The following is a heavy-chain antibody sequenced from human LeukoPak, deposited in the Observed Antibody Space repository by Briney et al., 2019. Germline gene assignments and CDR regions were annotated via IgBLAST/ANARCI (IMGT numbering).Heavy chain of an antibody. CDR2: IYYTGST. Sequence: SETLSLTCTVSGGSISSYYWSWIRQPPEKGLEYIGYIYYTGSTYYNPSLKSRVTISLDTSKNQFSLKLSSVTAADTAVYYCVRRYYYDIWGQGTLVTVSS. J-gene: IGHJ4*02. V-gene: IGHV4-59*01. CDR1: GGSISSYY. D-gene: IGHD3-22*01. CDR3: VRRYYYDI.